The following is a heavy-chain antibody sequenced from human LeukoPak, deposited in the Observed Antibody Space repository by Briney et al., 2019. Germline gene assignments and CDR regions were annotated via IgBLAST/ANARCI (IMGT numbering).Heavy chain of an antibody. D-gene: IGHD5-24*01. J-gene: IGHJ6*03. CDR3: ARQPDGRGNYYYYMDV. Sequence: SETLSLTCAVYGGSFSGYYWSWIRQPPGKGLEWIGEINHSGSTNYNPSLKSRVTISVDTSKNQFSLKLSSVTAADTAVYYCARQPDGRGNYYYYMDVWGKGTTVTVSS. CDR2: INHSGST. CDR1: GGSFSGYY. V-gene: IGHV4-34*01.